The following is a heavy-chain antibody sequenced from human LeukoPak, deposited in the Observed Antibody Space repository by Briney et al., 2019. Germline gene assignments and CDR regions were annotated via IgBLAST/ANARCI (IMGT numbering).Heavy chain of an antibody. Sequence: SVKVSCKASGGTFSSYAISWVRQAPGQGLEWMGGIIPIFGTANYAQKFQGRVTMTRDTSTSTVYMELSSLRSEDTAVYYCARVGVYSGYEENWFDPWGQGTLVTVSS. D-gene: IGHD5-12*01. CDR3: ARVGVYSGYEENWFDP. J-gene: IGHJ5*02. CDR2: IIPIFGTA. V-gene: IGHV1-69*05. CDR1: GGTFSSYA.